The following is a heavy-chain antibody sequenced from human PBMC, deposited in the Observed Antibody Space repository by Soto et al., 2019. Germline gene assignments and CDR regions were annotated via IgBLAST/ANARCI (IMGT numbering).Heavy chain of an antibody. CDR3: ARVWGGAFDI. CDR2: ISNSGST. V-gene: IGHV4-59*01. D-gene: IGHD3-10*01. Sequence: SETLSLTCSVSGGSMETFYWSWIRQPPGKGLEWIGYISNSGSTNYNPSLKSRVTISVDTSKNEFSLKLSSVTAADTAVYYCARVWGGAFDIWGQGTMVTVSS. CDR1: GGSMETFY. J-gene: IGHJ3*02.